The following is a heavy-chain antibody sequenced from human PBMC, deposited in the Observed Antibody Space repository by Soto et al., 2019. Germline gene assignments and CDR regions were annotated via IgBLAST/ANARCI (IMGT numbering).Heavy chain of an antibody. CDR1: GGSISSYY. V-gene: IGHV4-59*01. D-gene: IGHD3-10*01. Sequence: QVQLQESGPGLVKPSETLSLTCTVSGGSISSYYWSWIRQPPGKGLEWIGYIYYSGSTNYNPSLKSRVTISVDTSKNQFSLKLSSVTAADTAVYYCARTFGEFPVFDYWGQGTLVTVSS. CDR2: IYYSGST. J-gene: IGHJ4*02. CDR3: ARTFGEFPVFDY.